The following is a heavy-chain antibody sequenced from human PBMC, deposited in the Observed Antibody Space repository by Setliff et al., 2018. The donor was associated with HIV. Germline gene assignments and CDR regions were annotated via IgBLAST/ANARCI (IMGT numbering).Heavy chain of an antibody. CDR2: IYPGDLRT. CDR1: EYTFSTHW. D-gene: IGHD2-8*02. Sequence: PGESLKISCKTSEYTFSTHWIGWVRRVPGKGLEWMGVIYPGDLRTRYNPSFQGQVTLSVDKSTRTAYLQWNSLRASDSAMYYCATRPLLDTGPSYWGQGTVVTVSS. V-gene: IGHV5-51*01. CDR3: ATRPLLDTGPSY. J-gene: IGHJ4*02.